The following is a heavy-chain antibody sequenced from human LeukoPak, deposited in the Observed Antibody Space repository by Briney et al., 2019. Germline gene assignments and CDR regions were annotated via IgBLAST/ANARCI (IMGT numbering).Heavy chain of an antibody. CDR3: ARVPGPYGSGSYYTNYGMDV. CDR1: GYTFTSYY. CDR2: INPSGGST. D-gene: IGHD3-10*01. Sequence: ASVKVSCKASGYTFTSYYMHWVRQAPGQGLEWMGIINPSGGSTSYAQKSQGRVTMTRDTSTSTVYMELSSLRSEDTAVYYCARVPGPYGSGSYYTNYGMDVWGQGTTVTVSS. V-gene: IGHV1-46*01. J-gene: IGHJ6*02.